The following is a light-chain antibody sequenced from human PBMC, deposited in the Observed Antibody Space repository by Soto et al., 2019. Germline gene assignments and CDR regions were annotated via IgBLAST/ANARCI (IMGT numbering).Light chain of an antibody. J-gene: IGKJ1*01. CDR2: AAS. CDR1: ETVRFN. CDR3: QHYNSYSEA. Sequence: RGMTQSPDTLSVSPGERATLSCRASETVRFNLAWYQQKPGQAPRLLIYAASTRATGIPARFIGNGSGTEFTLTISSLQSEDFATYYCQHYNSYSEAFGQGTKVDI. V-gene: IGKV3D-15*01.